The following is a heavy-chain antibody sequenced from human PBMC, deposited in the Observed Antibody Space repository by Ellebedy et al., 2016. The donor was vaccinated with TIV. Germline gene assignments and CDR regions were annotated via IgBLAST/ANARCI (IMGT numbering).Heavy chain of an antibody. CDR3: ARARDSGYDWGFDY. CDR1: GGSISRHY. CDR2: IYTSGRI. J-gene: IGHJ4*02. D-gene: IGHD5-12*01. Sequence: SETLSLXCTVPGGSISRHYWSWIRQPAGKGLERIGRIYTSGRINYNPSLKSRVTMSVDTSKNQFSLKLSSVTAADTAVYYCARARDSGYDWGFDYWGQGTLVTVPS. V-gene: IGHV4-4*07.